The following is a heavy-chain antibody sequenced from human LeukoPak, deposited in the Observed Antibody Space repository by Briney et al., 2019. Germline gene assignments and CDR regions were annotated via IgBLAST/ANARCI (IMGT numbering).Heavy chain of an antibody. CDR2: IRYDGSNK. Sequence: GKSLRLSCAASEFTFSKYGMHWVRQAPGKGLEWVAFIRYDGSNKYYADSVRGRFTISRDDSKNTLNLQMNSLRAEDTAVYYCAKVGHEYGSGEVDYWGQGTLVTVSS. J-gene: IGHJ4*02. CDR1: EFTFSKYG. D-gene: IGHD3-10*01. CDR3: AKVGHEYGSGEVDY. V-gene: IGHV3-30*02.